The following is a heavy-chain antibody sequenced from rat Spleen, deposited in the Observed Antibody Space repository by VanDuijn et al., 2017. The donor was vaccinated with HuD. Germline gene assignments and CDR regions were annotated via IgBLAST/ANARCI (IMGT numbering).Heavy chain of an antibody. CDR2: INYDGRST. CDR3: TRVKGTTERYFDY. V-gene: IGHV5-58*01. CDR1: GFTFRSYW. Sequence: EVQLVETGGGLVQPGRSLKLSCVVSGFTFRSYWMYWIRQAPTKGLEWVATINYDGRSTFYRDSVRDRFTISRDNAKSILYLQMNSLRSEDTATYYCTRVKGTTERYFDYWGQGVMVTVSS. D-gene: IGHD1-5*01. J-gene: IGHJ2*01.